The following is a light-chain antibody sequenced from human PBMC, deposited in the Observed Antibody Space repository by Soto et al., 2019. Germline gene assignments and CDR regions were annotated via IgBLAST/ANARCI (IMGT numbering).Light chain of an antibody. V-gene: IGKV1-5*03. Sequence: DIQMTQSPSTLSASVGDRVTLTCRASQNISSWLAWYQQKPGKAPNLLIYQTSNLGSGVPSRFSGRGSGTEFTLTITSLQPDDFATYYCQQYKRYSKTFGQGTKVDIK. CDR3: QQYKRYSKT. CDR1: QNISSW. CDR2: QTS. J-gene: IGKJ1*01.